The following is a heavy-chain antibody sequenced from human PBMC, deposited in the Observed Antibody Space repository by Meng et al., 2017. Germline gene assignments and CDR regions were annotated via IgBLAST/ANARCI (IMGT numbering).Heavy chain of an antibody. Sequence: VTLPQTGPGSVNPSPTLPLPFSSLGDSVSSNRSAWNWIRQSPSGGLEWLGRTYYRSKWYNDYAVSVKSRITINPDTSKNQFSLQLNSVTPEDTAVYYCARGVVYAISYFDYWGQGTLVTVSS. CDR3: ARGVVYAISYFDY. V-gene: IGHV6-1*01. CDR2: TYYRSKWYN. J-gene: IGHJ4*02. D-gene: IGHD2-8*02. CDR1: GDSVSSNRSA.